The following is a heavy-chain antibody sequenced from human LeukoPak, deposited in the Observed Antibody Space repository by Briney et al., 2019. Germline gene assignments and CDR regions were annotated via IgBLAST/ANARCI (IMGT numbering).Heavy chain of an antibody. V-gene: IGHV3-23*01. CDR3: AKARAYGDYDYFDY. CDR2: ISGSGGST. Sequence: GGSLRLSCAASGFTFSSYAMSWVRQAPGKGLEWVSAISGSGGSTYYADSVKGRFTISRDNAKNSLYLQMNSLRAEDTALYYCAKARAYGDYDYFDYWGQGTLVTVSS. D-gene: IGHD4-17*01. CDR1: GFTFSSYA. J-gene: IGHJ4*02.